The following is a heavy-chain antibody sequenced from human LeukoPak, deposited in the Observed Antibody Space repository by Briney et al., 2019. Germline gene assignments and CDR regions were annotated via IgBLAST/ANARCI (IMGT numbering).Heavy chain of an antibody. CDR1: GGSISSYY. CDR2: LYHPDST. Sequence: SETLSLTCTVSGGSISSYYWSWIRQPPGKGLEWIGSLYHPDSTYYNPSLKSRVTMSVDTSRNQFSLRLSFVTAADTAVYYCARQYDSYFYYYLDLWGTGTTVTVSS. CDR3: ARQYDSYFYYYLDL. V-gene: IGHV4-59*04. D-gene: IGHD4-11*01. J-gene: IGHJ6*03.